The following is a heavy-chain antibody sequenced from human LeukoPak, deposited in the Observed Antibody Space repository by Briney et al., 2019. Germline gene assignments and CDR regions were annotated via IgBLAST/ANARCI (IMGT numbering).Heavy chain of an antibody. J-gene: IGHJ6*02. CDR1: GYSFTSYW. V-gene: IGHV5-51*01. CDR3: AGLADDSSRGPYGMDV. CDR2: IYPGGSDT. D-gene: IGHD3-22*01. Sequence: GESLKISCKGSGYSFTSYWIGWVRQMPGKGLEWMGIIYPGGSDTRYSPSFQGQVTISADKSISTAYLQWSSLKASDTAMYYCAGLADDSSRGPYGMDVWGQGTTVTVSS.